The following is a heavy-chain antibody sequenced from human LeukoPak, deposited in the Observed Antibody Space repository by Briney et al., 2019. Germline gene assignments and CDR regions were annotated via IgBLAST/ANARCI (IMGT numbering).Heavy chain of an antibody. J-gene: IGHJ4*02. Sequence: GRSLRLSCAASGFTFSSYGMHWVRQAPGKGLEWLVVISYDGSNKYYADSVKGRFTISRDNSKNTLYLQMNSLRAEDTAVYYCAKERGYCSGGSCSVDYWGQGTLVTVSS. CDR2: ISYDGSNK. V-gene: IGHV3-30*18. CDR1: GFTFSSYG. D-gene: IGHD2-15*01. CDR3: AKERGYCSGGSCSVDY.